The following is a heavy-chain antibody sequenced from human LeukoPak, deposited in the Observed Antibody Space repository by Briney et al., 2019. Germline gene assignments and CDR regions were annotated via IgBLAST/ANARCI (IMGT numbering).Heavy chain of an antibody. CDR1: GYTFTSYY. Sequence: ASVKVSCKASGYTFTSYYMHWVRQAPGQGLEWMGIINPNSGGTNYAQKFQGRVTMTRDTSISTAYMELSRLRSDDTAVYYCARAEKSFSRIAATPLPADYWGQGTLVTVSS. CDR2: INPNSGGT. CDR3: ARAEKSFSRIAATPLPADY. V-gene: IGHV1-2*02. D-gene: IGHD6-6*01. J-gene: IGHJ4*02.